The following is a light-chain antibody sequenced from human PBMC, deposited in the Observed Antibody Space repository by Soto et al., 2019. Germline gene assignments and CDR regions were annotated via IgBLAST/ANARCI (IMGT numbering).Light chain of an antibody. CDR3: QQYNNWRT. J-gene: IGKJ1*01. CDR2: GAS. V-gene: IGKV3-15*01. CDR1: QSINSN. Sequence: EIVMTQSPATLSVSTGERATLSCRASQSINSNLAWYQQKPGQAPRLLIYGASTRATGIPARFSGSGSGTEFTLTINSLQSEDFAVYYCQQYNNWRTFGQGTKV.